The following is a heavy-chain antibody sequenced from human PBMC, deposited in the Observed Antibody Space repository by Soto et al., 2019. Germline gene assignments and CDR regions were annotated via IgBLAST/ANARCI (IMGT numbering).Heavy chain of an antibody. CDR1: GFTLTDFH. CDR2: ISSSSGYT. CDR3: ATANPVDTALTYDPPFFD. Sequence: QVQLVESGGGLVKPGGSLRLSCAASGFTLTDFHMSWIRQAPGKGLEWVAYISSSSGYTNYADSVRGRFTISRDNAKNPLYPQMDSLRAEDTALYYCATANPVDTALTYDPPFFDWGQRTLVTVSS. D-gene: IGHD5-18*01. V-gene: IGHV3-11*05. J-gene: IGHJ4*02.